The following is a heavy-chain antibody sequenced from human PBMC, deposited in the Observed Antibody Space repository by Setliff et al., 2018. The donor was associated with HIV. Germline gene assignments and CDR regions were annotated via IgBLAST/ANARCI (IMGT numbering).Heavy chain of an antibody. CDR3: ARDAGPHYGSGPPLEY. CDR2: IFTSGIT. CDR1: GGSISSYY. V-gene: IGHV4-4*07. J-gene: IGHJ4*02. D-gene: IGHD3-10*01. Sequence: SETLSLTCTVSGGSISSYYWSWIRQPAGQGLVWIGRIFTSGITNYNPSLKSRVTMSVDTSKNQFSLKLSSVTATDTAVYYCARDAGPHYGSGPPLEYWGQGIQVTVSS.